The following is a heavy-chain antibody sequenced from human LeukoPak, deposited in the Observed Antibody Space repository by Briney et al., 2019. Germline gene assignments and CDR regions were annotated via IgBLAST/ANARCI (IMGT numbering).Heavy chain of an antibody. D-gene: IGHD2-15*01. CDR1: VFTFSSYA. CDR2: ISYDGSNK. CDR3: AREGMVVAPRYSSYFDY. Sequence: PGWSLRLSCAASVFTFSSYAMHWVRQAPGKGLEGVAVISYDGSNKYYADSVKGRFTISRDNSKNTLYLQMNSLRAEDTAAYYCAREGMVVAPRYSSYFDYWGQGTLVTVSS. V-gene: IGHV3-30*01. J-gene: IGHJ4*02.